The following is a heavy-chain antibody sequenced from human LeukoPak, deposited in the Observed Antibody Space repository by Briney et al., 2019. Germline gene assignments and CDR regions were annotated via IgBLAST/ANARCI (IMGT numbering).Heavy chain of an antibody. CDR3: ARDHRVEMATILNPGLDY. CDR2: IIPLFHST. D-gene: IGHD5-24*01. CDR1: GDTFNNFG. J-gene: IGHJ4*02. V-gene: IGHV1-69*13. Sequence: ASVKVSCKASGDTFNNFGFSWVRQAPGHGLEWLGGIIPLFHSTDYAPKFQGRVTITADESTSSVYMELSSLRSDDTAVYYCARDHRVEMATILNPGLDYWGQGTLVTVSS.